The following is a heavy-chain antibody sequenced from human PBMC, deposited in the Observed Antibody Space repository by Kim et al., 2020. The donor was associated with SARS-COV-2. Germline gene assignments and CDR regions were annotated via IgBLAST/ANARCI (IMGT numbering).Heavy chain of an antibody. V-gene: IGHV4-34*01. CDR1: GGSFSGYY. CDR2: INHSGST. D-gene: IGHD3-3*01. CDR3: ARGAFIESTIFGVVPGGDWFDP. J-gene: IGHJ5*02. Sequence: SETLSLTCAVYGGSFSGYYWSWIRQPPGKGLEWIGEINHSGSTNYNPSLKSRVTISVDTSKNQFSLKLSSVTAADTAVYYCARGAFIESTIFGVVPGGDWFDPWGQGTLVTVSS.